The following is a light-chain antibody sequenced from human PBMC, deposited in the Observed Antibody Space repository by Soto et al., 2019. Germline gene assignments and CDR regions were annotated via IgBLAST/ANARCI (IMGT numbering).Light chain of an antibody. V-gene: IGKV3-15*01. CDR3: QQYQNLWT. Sequence: IVLTHSPGTLSCPPGERPTLSCRAGQTIYSNVAWYQQRPGEATRVLIYPASTRATGVQASFSGSGSGTEFTLTIRSLQSEDFAIYYCQQYQNLWTFGQGTKVDIK. CDR1: QTIYSN. CDR2: PAS. J-gene: IGKJ1*01.